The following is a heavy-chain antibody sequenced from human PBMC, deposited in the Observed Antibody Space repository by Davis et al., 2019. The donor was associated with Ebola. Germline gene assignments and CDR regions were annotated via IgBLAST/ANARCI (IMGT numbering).Heavy chain of an antibody. Sequence: PGGSLRLSCTVSGFTFADYAMHWVRQGPGKGLEWVSGINWISGSIGYADSVKGRFTISRDNVKNSLYLQMDSLTAEDTAFYYCARGQYSSSWYGGLDVWGKGTTVIVSS. D-gene: IGHD6-13*01. CDR3: ARGQYSSSWYGGLDV. J-gene: IGHJ6*04. CDR1: GFTFADYA. V-gene: IGHV3-9*01. CDR2: INWISGSI.